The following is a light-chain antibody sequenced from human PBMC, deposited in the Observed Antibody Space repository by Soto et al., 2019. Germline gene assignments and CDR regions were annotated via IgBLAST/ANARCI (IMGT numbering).Light chain of an antibody. CDR1: QDIKNY. Sequence: DIQMTQSPSSLSASVGDRVTITCQASQDIKNYLNWYQQKPGKAPKLLIYEASNLETRVPSRFSGSGSGRSFTFTISSLQPEDIETYYCQQCDDFITFGGGTRIEIK. CDR2: EAS. J-gene: IGKJ4*01. CDR3: QQCDDFIT. V-gene: IGKV1-33*01.